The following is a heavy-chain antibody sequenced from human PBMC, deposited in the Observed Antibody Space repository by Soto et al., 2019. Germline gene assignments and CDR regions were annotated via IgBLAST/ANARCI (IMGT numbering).Heavy chain of an antibody. V-gene: IGHV1-69*06. D-gene: IGHD3-10*01. CDR2: TIPVFNAP. J-gene: IGHJ3*02. CDR3: ARGFFDSGNHYPGPSAFDI. Sequence: QVQLEQSGAEVKKPGSSVKVSCKASGGTLSDHGVAWLRQAPGQGLEWMGGTIPVFNAPKYAPKFQGRVTSAADKCRNIAYMEWSSLRSEDTALYYCARGFFDSGNHYPGPSAFDIWGQGTMVIVSS. CDR1: GGTLSDHG.